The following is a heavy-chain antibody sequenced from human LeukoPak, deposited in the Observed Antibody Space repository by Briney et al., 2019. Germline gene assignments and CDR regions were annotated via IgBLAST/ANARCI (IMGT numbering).Heavy chain of an antibody. CDR2: IHSDGSST. D-gene: IGHD2-21*02. V-gene: IGHV3-74*01. J-gene: IGHJ4*02. Sequence: GGSLRLSCAASGLTFRTYWMHWVRQAPGKGLVWVSRIHSDGSSTSYADSVKGRFTISRDNAKNTLSLQMNRLRAEDTAVYYCARGKNGDSLFDYWGQGTLVTVPS. CDR1: GLTFRTYW. CDR3: ARGKNGDSLFDY.